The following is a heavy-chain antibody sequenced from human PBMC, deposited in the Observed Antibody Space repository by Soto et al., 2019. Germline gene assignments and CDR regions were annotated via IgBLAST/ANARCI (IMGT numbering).Heavy chain of an antibody. CDR1: GGSFSGYY. CDR3: TTDPSPLAPLCGY. J-gene: IGHJ4*02. CDR2: IKSKTDGGTT. Sequence: ETLSLTCAVYGGSFSGYYWSWIRQPPGKGLEWVGRIKSKTDGGTTDYAAPVKGRFTISRDDSKNTLYLQMNSLKTEDTAVYYCTTDPSPLAPLCGYWGQGTLVTVSS. V-gene: IGHV3-15*07.